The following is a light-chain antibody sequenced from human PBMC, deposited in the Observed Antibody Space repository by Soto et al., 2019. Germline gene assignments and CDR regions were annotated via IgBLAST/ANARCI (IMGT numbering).Light chain of an antibody. CDR2: GAS. J-gene: IGKJ1*01. CDR1: QSVSSN. CDR3: QHYGSSRT. V-gene: IGKV3-20*01. Sequence: EIVMTQSPATLSVSPGERATLSCRASQSVSSNLAWYQQKPGQAPMLLIYGASTRATGIPDRFSGSGSGTDFTLTISRLEPEDFAVYYCQHYGSSRTFGQGTKVDIK.